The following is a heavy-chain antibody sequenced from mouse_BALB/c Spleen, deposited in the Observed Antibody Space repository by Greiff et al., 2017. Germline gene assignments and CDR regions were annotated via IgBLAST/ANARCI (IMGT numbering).Heavy chain of an antibody. CDR2: IWGDGST. CDR3: ARDFYYYGSSPYYYAMDY. D-gene: IGHD1-1*01. CDR1: GFSLTGYG. Sequence: VKLQESGPGLVAPSQSLSITCTVSGFSLTGYGVNWVRQPPGKGLEWLGMIWGDGSTDYNSALKSRLSISKDNSKSQVFLKMNSLQTDDTARYYCARDFYYYGSSPYYYAMDYGGQGTSVTVSA. V-gene: IGHV2-6-7*01. J-gene: IGHJ4*01.